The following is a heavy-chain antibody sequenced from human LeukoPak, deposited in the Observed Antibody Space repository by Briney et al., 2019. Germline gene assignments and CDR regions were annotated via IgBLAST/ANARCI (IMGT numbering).Heavy chain of an antibody. CDR1: GYSFTSCW. Sequence: GESLKISCKGSGYSFTSCWIGWVRQMPGKGLEWMGIIYPGDSDTRYSPSFQGQVTISADKSISTAYLQWSSLKASDTAMYYCARPYYDFWSGYPPYYFDYWGQGTLVTVSS. CDR2: IYPGDSDT. J-gene: IGHJ4*02. D-gene: IGHD3-3*01. V-gene: IGHV5-51*01. CDR3: ARPYYDFWSGYPPYYFDY.